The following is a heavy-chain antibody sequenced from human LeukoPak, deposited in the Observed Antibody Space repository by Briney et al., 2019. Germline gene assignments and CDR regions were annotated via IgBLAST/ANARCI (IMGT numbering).Heavy chain of an antibody. Sequence: GGSLRLSCAASGFTFSNYALSWVRQAPGKGLEWVSAISGSGGSTYYADSVKGRFTISRDNSKNTLYLQMNSLRAEDTAVYYCAKEVSIVVVVAATDYWGQGTLVTVSS. D-gene: IGHD2-15*01. CDR2: ISGSGGST. CDR1: GFTFSNYA. CDR3: AKEVSIVVVVAATDY. J-gene: IGHJ4*02. V-gene: IGHV3-23*01.